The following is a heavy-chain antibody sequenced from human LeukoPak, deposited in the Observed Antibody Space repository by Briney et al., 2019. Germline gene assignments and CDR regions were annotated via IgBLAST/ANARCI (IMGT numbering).Heavy chain of an antibody. D-gene: IGHD1-26*01. Sequence: GRSLRLSCAASGFTFSSYGMHWVRQAPGKGLEWVSYISSSSSTIYYADSVKGRFTISRDNAKNSLYLQMNSLRAEDTAVYYCARIVGATDYWGQGTLVTVSS. J-gene: IGHJ4*02. CDR1: GFTFSSYG. CDR3: ARIVGATDY. CDR2: ISSSSSTI. V-gene: IGHV3-48*04.